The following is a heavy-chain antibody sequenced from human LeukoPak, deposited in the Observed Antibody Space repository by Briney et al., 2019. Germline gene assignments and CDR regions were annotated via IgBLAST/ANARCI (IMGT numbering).Heavy chain of an antibody. J-gene: IGHJ3*02. V-gene: IGHV3-23*01. D-gene: IGHD5-12*01. CDR3: AKETSGYVAVGDAFDI. Sequence: PGGSLRFSCAASGFTFSSYAMSWVRQAPGKGLEWVSAISGSGGRTYYADSVKGRFTISRDNSKNTLYLQMNSLRAEDTAVYYCAKETSGYVAVGDAFDIWGQGTMVTVSS. CDR2: ISGSGGRT. CDR1: GFTFSSYA.